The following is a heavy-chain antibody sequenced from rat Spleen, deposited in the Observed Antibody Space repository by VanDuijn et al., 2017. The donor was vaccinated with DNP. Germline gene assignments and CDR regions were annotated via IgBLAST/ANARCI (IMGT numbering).Heavy chain of an antibody. CDR1: GFNFNDYW. V-gene: IGHV4-2*01. CDR3: AKGPNYGGYSDFFDY. CDR2: INKDSRTI. Sequence: EVKLVESGGGLVQPGRSLKLSCAASGFNFNDYWMGWVRQAPGKGLEWIGEINKDSRTINYSPSLKDKLTISRDSAQNTLYLQMSKLGSEDTAIYYCAKGPNYGGYSDFFDYWGQGVMVTVSS. D-gene: IGHD1-11*01. J-gene: IGHJ2*01.